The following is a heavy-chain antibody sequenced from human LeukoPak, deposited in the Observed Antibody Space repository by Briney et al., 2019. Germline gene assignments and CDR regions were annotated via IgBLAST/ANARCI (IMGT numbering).Heavy chain of an antibody. CDR2: MNPNSGNT. CDR3: ARGWGLYGDYSTVDY. Sequence: ASVTVSFKASVYTFTSYDINWVRQAPGQGLEWMGWMNPNSGNTGYAQKFQGRVTMTRNTSISTAYMELSSLRSEDTAVYYCARGWGLYGDYSTVDYWGQGTLVTVSS. CDR1: VYTFTSYD. D-gene: IGHD4-17*01. V-gene: IGHV1-8*01. J-gene: IGHJ4*02.